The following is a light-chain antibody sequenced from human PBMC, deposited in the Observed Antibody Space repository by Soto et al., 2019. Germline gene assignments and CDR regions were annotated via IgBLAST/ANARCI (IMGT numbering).Light chain of an antibody. CDR3: QQYGTSPWT. V-gene: IGKV3-20*01. J-gene: IGKJ1*01. CDR1: QSVSIL. Sequence: EIVLTQSPGTLSLSPGERATLSCGASQSVSILLAWYQQKTGQAPRLLIHGATTRATGIPARFTGSGPGTDFTLTISRLETEDFAMYYCQQYGTSPWTFGPGTKVE. CDR2: GAT.